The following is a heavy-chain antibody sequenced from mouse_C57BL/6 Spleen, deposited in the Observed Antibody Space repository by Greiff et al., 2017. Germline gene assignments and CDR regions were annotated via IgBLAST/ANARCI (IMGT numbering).Heavy chain of an antibody. CDR3: AREWGLDY. D-gene: IGHD1-3*01. J-gene: IGHJ2*01. CDR1: GYTFTDYE. V-gene: IGHV1-15*01. CDR2: IDPETGGT. Sequence: VQLQQSGAELVRPGASVTLSCKASGYTFTDYEMHWVKQTPVHGLEWIGAIDPETGGTAYNQKFKGKAILTADKSSSTAYIESRSLTSEDSAVYSCAREWGLDYWGQGTTLTVSS.